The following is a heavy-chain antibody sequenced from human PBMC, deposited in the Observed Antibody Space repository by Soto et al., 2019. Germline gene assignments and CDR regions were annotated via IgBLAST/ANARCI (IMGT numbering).Heavy chain of an antibody. V-gene: IGHV1-69*13. CDR1: GGTISSYA. CDR2: IIPIFGTA. CDR3: ATDKGTIRYSYGRYYFDY. J-gene: IGHJ4*02. D-gene: IGHD5-18*01. Sequence: SVKVSFKASGGTISSYAISWVRQAPGQGLGWMGGIIPIFGTANYAQKFQGRVTITADESTSTAYMELSSLRSDDTAVYYCATDKGTIRYSYGRYYFDYSGQGTLVTVSS.